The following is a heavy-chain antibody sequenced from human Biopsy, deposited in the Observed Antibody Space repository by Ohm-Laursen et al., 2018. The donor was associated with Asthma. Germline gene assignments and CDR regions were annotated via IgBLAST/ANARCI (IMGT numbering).Heavy chain of an antibody. D-gene: IGHD2-2*01. J-gene: IGHJ4*02. CDR1: ARTFNTYF. CDR2: INFVFGTT. CDR3: AREAGSCISRTGYSLDF. V-gene: IGHV1-69*01. Sequence: ARTFNTYFIGSARQAPGEGLEWLGGINFVFGTTTYPQKFQDRVTITADDSTSTVYMEMSSLRSEDTAVYYCAREAGSCISRTGYSLDFWGQGTLVTVSS.